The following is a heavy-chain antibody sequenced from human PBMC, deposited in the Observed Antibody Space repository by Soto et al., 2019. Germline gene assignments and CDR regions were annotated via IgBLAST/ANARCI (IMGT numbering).Heavy chain of an antibody. V-gene: IGHV4-39*01. D-gene: IGHD3-10*01. CDR3: VRHYYGSGSYLPTFEY. J-gene: IGHJ4*02. CDR2: ISYSGST. CDR1: YGSIGSTTYC. Sequence: SETLSLTCTVSYGSIGSTTYCWVCIRQPPGKGLELIGSISYSGSTFYNPSLKSRVTISVETSKNQFSLKLSSMTAADTAVYHCVRHYYGSGSYLPTFEYWGPGTLVTVSS.